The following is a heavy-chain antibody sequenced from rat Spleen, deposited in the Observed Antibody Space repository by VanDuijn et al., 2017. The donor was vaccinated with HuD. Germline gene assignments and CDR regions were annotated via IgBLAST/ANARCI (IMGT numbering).Heavy chain of an antibody. J-gene: IGHJ2*01. CDR1: GFTFSDYY. D-gene: IGHD1-9*01. Sequence: EVQLVESGGGLVQPGGSLKVSCEASGFTFSDYYMAWVRQAPKKGLEWVASISYDGSSTYYRDSVKGRFTISRDNAKSTLYLQMDSLRSEDTATYYCARRHYGYTDYFDYWGQGVMVTVSS. V-gene: IGHV5-7*01. CDR3: ARRHYGYTDYFDY. CDR2: ISYDGSST.